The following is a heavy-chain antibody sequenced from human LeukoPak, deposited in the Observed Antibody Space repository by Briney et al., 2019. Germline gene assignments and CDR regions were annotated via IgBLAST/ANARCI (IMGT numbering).Heavy chain of an antibody. D-gene: IGHD1-26*01. Sequence: PSETLSLTCTVSDGSISGDHWSWIRQPPGKGLEWVGYIHYSGSTSYNPSLKSRVTISLDTSKNQFSPKLSSVTAADTAVYYCARHEWGHGMDVWGQGTTVTVSS. V-gene: IGHV4-59*08. J-gene: IGHJ6*02. CDR1: DGSISGDH. CDR3: ARHEWGHGMDV. CDR2: IHYSGST.